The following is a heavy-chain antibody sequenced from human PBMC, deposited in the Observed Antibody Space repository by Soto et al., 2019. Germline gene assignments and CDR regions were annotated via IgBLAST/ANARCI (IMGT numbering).Heavy chain of an antibody. CDR3: ARRLEGRMRGWFHP. CDR2: IIPIFGTA. J-gene: IGHJ5*02. Sequence: ASVKVSCKASGGTFSSYAISWVRQAPGQGLEWMGGIIPIFGTANYAQKFQGRATITADESTSTAYMELSSLRSEDTAVYYCARRLEGRMRGWFHPCGQGTLVTVSS. V-gene: IGHV1-69*13. D-gene: IGHD3-3*01. CDR1: GGTFSSYA.